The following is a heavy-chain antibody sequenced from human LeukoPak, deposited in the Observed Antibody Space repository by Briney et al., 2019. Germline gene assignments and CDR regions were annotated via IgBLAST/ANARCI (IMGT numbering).Heavy chain of an antibody. CDR1: GYTFTTYG. D-gene: IGHD6-13*01. V-gene: IGHV1-46*01. Sequence: ASVKVSCKASGYTFTTYGISWVRQAPGQGLEWVGIINPSGGGTNYAQKFQGRVTMTRDTSTSTFYMELSSLKSEDTAVYYCARGLGIAEYNFDYWGQGTLVTVSS. CDR3: ARGLGIAEYNFDY. J-gene: IGHJ4*02. CDR2: INPSGGGT.